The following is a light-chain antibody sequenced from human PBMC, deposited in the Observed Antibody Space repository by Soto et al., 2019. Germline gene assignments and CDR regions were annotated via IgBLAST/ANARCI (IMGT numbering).Light chain of an antibody. Sequence: DIQMTQSPSSLSASVGDRVTITCRASQSISVYLNWYQQKPGKAPNLLIYAASSFQSGVPSRFSGSGSGTDFTLTISSLQPEEFATYDCQQSYFTPPTFGGGTKVEIK. V-gene: IGKV1-39*01. J-gene: IGKJ4*01. CDR3: QQSYFTPPT. CDR1: QSISVY. CDR2: AAS.